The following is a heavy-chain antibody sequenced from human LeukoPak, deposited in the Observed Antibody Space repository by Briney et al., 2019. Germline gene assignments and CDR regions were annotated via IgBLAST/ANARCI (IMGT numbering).Heavy chain of an antibody. CDR2: IRYDGSNK. J-gene: IGHJ5*02. CDR1: GFTFSSYG. D-gene: IGHD3-22*01. Sequence: PGGSLRLSCAASGFTFSSYGMHWVRQAPGKGLEWVAFIRYDGSNKYYADSVKGRFTISRDNSKNTLYLQMNSLRAEDTAVYYCAKEAVYDSSGYHLSNWFDPWGQGTLVTVSS. V-gene: IGHV3-30*02. CDR3: AKEAVYDSSGYHLSNWFDP.